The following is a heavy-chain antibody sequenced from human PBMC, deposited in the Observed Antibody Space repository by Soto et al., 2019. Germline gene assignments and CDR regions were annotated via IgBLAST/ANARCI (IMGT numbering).Heavy chain of an antibody. Sequence: EVQLLESGGGLVQPGGSLRLSCAASGFTFSDFAVSWVRQAPGKGLACVSTISGRDDTYYAESVKGRFTITRDNSKNRLYLQMNKLRAEDTAVYYCAKDLQSGYGYFDYWGQGTLVPVSS. V-gene: IGHV3-23*01. CDR3: AKDLQSGYGYFDY. D-gene: IGHD5-12*01. CDR2: ISGRDDT. J-gene: IGHJ4*02. CDR1: GFTFSDFA.